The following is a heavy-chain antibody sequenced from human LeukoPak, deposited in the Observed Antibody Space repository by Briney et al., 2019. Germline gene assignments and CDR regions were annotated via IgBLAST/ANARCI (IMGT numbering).Heavy chain of an antibody. D-gene: IGHD6-13*01. CDR2: INTNTGNP. CDR1: GYSFTSYT. V-gene: IGHV7-4-1*02. CDR3: AREQRYRSTWYGAFDI. Sequence: PVASVKVSCKASGYSFTSYTMNWVRQAPGQGLEWMGWINTNTGNPTYAQGFTGRFVFSLDTSVSTAYLQISSLKAEDSAIYYCAREQRYRSTWYGAFDIWGQGTRVSVSS. J-gene: IGHJ3*02.